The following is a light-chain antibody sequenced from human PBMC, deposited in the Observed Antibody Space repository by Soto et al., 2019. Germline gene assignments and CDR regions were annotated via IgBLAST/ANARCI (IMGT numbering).Light chain of an antibody. CDR3: QSYDSDFVV. V-gene: IGLV6-57*04. Sequence: NFMLTQPHSVSASPGKTLSISCTRSSGSIANNYVQWYQQRPGSAPTTVIYENNQRLSVVPDRFSGSTDGSSNSASLTISGLQTEDEADYYCQSYDSDFVVFGGGTKLTVL. CDR1: SGSIANNY. J-gene: IGLJ2*01. CDR2: ENN.